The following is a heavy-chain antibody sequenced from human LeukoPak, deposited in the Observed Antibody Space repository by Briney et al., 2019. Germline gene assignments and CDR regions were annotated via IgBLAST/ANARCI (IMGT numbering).Heavy chain of an antibody. V-gene: IGHV1-69*13. Sequence: ASVKVSCKASGGTFSSYAISWGRQAPGQGLEWMGGIIPIFGTANYAQKFQGRVTITADESTSTAYMELSSLRSEDTAVYYCATRLAASWGFDYWGQGTLVTVSS. D-gene: IGHD2-2*01. CDR3: ATRLAASWGFDY. J-gene: IGHJ4*02. CDR2: IIPIFGTA. CDR1: GGTFSSYA.